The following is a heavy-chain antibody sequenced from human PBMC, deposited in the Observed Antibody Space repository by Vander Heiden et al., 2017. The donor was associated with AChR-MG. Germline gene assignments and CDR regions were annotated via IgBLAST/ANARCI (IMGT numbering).Heavy chain of an antibody. Sequence: EVQLVESGGGLVQPGGSLRLSCAAPGFTFSSYSMNWVRQAPGKGLEWVSYISSSSSTIYYADSVKGRFTISRDNAKNSLYLQMNSLRDEDTAVYYCARDDCSSTSCLDYYMDVWGKGTTVTVSS. CDR1: GFTFSSYS. CDR3: ARDDCSSTSCLDYYMDV. V-gene: IGHV3-48*02. CDR2: ISSSSSTI. J-gene: IGHJ6*03. D-gene: IGHD2-2*01.